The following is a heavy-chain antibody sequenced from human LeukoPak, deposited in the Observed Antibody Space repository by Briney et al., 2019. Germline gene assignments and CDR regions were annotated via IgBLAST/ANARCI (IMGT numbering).Heavy chain of an antibody. J-gene: IGHJ6*02. CDR3: ARDNQRRYCSSTSCYSVYYGMDV. Sequence: GGSLRLSCAASGFTFSSYAMSWVRQAPGKGLEWVSAISGSGGSTYYADSVKGRFTISRDNSKNTLYLQMNSLRAEDTAVYYCARDNQRRYCSSTSCYSVYYGMDVWGQGTTVTVSS. CDR2: ISGSGGST. CDR1: GFTFSSYA. D-gene: IGHD2-2*01. V-gene: IGHV3-23*01.